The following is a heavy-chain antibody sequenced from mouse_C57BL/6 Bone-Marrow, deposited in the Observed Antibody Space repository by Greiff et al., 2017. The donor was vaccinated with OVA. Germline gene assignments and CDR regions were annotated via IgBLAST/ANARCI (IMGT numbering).Heavy chain of an antibody. Sequence: EVMLVESGGGLVQPKGSLKLSCAASGFSFNTYAMNWVRQAPGKGLEWVARIRSKSNNYATYYADSVKDRFTISRDDSESMLYLQMNNLKTEDTAMYYGARHDSSGYVGAMDYWGQGTSVTVSS. CDR1: GFSFNTYA. CDR3: ARHDSSGYVGAMDY. V-gene: IGHV10-1*01. J-gene: IGHJ4*01. D-gene: IGHD3-2*02. CDR2: IRSKSNNYAT.